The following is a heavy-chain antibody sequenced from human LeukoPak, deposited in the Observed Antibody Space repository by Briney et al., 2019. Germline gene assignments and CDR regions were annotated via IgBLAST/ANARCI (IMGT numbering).Heavy chain of an antibody. CDR2: ISYDGSNK. V-gene: IGHV3-30-3*01. Sequence: GGSLRLSCAASGFTFSSYAMHWVRQAPGKGLEWVAGISYDGSNKYYADSVKGRFTISRDNSKNTLYLQMNSLRAEDTAVYYCARVPPRGFQYYFDYWGQGTLVTVSS. CDR1: GFTFSSYA. CDR3: ARVPPRGFQYYFDY. D-gene: IGHD3-10*01. J-gene: IGHJ4*02.